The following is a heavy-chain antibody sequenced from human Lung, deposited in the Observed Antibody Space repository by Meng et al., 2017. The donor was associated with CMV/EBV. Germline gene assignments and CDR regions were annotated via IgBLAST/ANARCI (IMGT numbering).Heavy chain of an antibody. CDR2: IKQDGSEK. CDR3: ARDPGYGGGDY. CDR1: GFTLSRYW. Sequence: SCEAFGFTLSRYWMGWARQAPGKGLEGVANIKQDGSEKYYVASVKGRFTISRDTAKNSLYLQMNSLRAEDTAVYYCARDPGYGGGDYWGQGTLVTVSS. J-gene: IGHJ4*02. D-gene: IGHD3-10*01. V-gene: IGHV3-7*01.